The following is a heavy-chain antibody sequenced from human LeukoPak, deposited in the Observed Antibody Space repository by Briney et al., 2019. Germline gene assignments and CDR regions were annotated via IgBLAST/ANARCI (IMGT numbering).Heavy chain of an antibody. CDR1: GFTVSSNY. J-gene: IGHJ4*02. CDR2: IYSGGST. CDR3: ARGGEGATTQFDY. V-gene: IGHV3-66*01. Sequence: GGSLRLSCAAPGFTVSSNYMSWVRQAPGKGLEWVSVIYSGGSTYYADSVKGRFTISRDNSKNTLYLQMNRLRAEDTAVYYCARGGEGATTQFDYWGQGTLVTVSS. D-gene: IGHD1-26*01.